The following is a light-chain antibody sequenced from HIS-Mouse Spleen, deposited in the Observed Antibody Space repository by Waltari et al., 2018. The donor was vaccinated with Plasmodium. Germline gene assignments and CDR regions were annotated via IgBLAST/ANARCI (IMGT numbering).Light chain of an antibody. CDR3: QQYGSSGT. V-gene: IGKV3-20*01. CDR2: GAS. CDR1: QSVSSSY. J-gene: IGKJ1*01. Sequence: EIVLTQSPGTLSLSPGERATLSCRASQSVSSSYLAWYQQKPGQAPRLLIYGASSRATAIPYMFSGSGSGTDFTLTISRLEPEDFAVYYCQQYGSSGTFGQGTKVEIK.